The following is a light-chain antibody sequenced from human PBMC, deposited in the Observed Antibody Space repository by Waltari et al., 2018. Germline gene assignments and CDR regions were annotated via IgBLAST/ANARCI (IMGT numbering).Light chain of an antibody. V-gene: IGKV3-11*01. Sequence: EIVLTQSPATLSLSPGESATLPCRASQRVSGYLAWYQHQPGQAPRLLIYDASNRATGIPARFSGSGSGTHFTLTISSLEPEDCAVYYCQHRSNWPPITFGQGTRLDIK. CDR2: DAS. CDR3: QHRSNWPPIT. J-gene: IGKJ5*01. CDR1: QRVSGY.